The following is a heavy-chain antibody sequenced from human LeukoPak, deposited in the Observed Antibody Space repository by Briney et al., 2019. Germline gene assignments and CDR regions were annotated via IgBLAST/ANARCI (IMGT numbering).Heavy chain of an antibody. CDR1: GFTFSSYG. CDR3: ERGYYASSGTTWFDP. Sequence: GRSLTLSCAASGFTFSSYGEHWVRQAPGQGLGWVAVIWYDGSNKYYADSVKGRLTISRDNSKTTLYLQMKSLRAEDTAVSYCERGYYASSGTTWFDPWGQGTLVTVSS. D-gene: IGHD3-22*01. J-gene: IGHJ5*02. CDR2: IWYDGSNK. V-gene: IGHV3-33*01.